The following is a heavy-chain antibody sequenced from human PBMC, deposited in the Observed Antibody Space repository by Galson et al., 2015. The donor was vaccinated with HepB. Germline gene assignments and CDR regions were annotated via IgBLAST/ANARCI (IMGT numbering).Heavy chain of an antibody. Sequence: SLRLSCAASGFTFSSYGMHWVRQAPGKGLEWVAFIRYDGSNKYYADSVKGRFTISRDNSKNTLYLQMNSLRAEDTAVYYCATSHDYGGKPNTMDVWGQGTTVTVSS. CDR2: IRYDGSNK. V-gene: IGHV3-30*02. J-gene: IGHJ6*02. CDR3: ATSHDYGGKPNTMDV. D-gene: IGHD4-23*01. CDR1: GFTFSSYG.